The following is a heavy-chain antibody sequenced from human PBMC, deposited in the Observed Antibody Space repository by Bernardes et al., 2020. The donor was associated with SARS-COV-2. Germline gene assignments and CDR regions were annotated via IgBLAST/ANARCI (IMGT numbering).Heavy chain of an antibody. CDR1: GDSISSGGYY. D-gene: IGHD2-2*01. V-gene: IGHV4-31*03. CDR2: IYYTGNT. CDR3: ARAGGGAASIDV. J-gene: IGHJ3*01. Sequence: SEALYLTCTFSGDSISSGGYYWSWLLQHPGKGLEWIWYIYYTGNTYYNPSLKGRVTISVDTSENQFSLKLNSVTAADTAVYYWARAGGGAASIDVWGQGTLVTVSA.